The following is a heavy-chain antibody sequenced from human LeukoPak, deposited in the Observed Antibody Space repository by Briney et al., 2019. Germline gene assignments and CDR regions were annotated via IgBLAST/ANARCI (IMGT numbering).Heavy chain of an antibody. J-gene: IGHJ4*02. CDR1: GFTFSDYY. D-gene: IGHD3-22*01. CDR2: ISYIGTNI. CDR3: ARYYYDSSGYYYIDH. V-gene: IGHV3-11*04. Sequence: GGSLRLSCTASGFTFSDYYMSWIRQAPGKGLEWVSYISYIGTNIYYADSVKGRFTISRDNAKNSLYLQMNSLRAEDTAVYYCARYYYDSSGYYYIDHWGQGTQVTVSS.